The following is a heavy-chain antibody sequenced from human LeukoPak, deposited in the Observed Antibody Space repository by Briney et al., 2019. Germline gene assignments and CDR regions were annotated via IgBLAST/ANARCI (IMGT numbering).Heavy chain of an antibody. D-gene: IGHD6-13*01. Sequence: SSETLSLTCALYGGSFSGYYWSWIRQPPGKGLEWIGEINHSGSTNYNPSLKSRATISLDTSKHQFSLNLSSVTAADTAVYYCARDRIEAAARGWFDPWGQGTLVTVSS. CDR1: GGSFSGYY. J-gene: IGHJ5*02. V-gene: IGHV4-34*01. CDR2: INHSGST. CDR3: ARDRIEAAARGWFDP.